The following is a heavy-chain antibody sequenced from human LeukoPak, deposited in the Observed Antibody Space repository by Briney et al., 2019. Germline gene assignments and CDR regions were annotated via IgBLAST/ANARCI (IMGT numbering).Heavy chain of an antibody. J-gene: IGHJ4*02. CDR1: GGSIRSGNFY. CDR2: IYHSGST. CDR3: ARDFSGYDGRAY. V-gene: IGHV4-39*07. D-gene: IGHD5-12*01. Sequence: SETLSLTCTVSGGSIRSGNFYWGWIRQPPGKGLEWIGSIYHSGSTYYNPSLKSRVTISVDTSKNQFSLKLSSVTAADTAVYYCARDFSGYDGRAYWGQGTLVTVSS.